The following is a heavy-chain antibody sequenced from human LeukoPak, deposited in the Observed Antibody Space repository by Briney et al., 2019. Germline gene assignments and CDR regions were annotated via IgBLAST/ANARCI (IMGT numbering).Heavy chain of an antibody. V-gene: IGHV3-30-3*01. D-gene: IGHD3-22*01. CDR2: ISYDGINK. CDR1: RFTFSSYS. Sequence: GGSLRLSCAASRFTFSSYSMHWVRQAPGKGLEWVAVISYDGINKYYADSVKGRFTISRDNSKNTLYLQMNSLGTEDTAVYYCARDPLDSSGLMNWFDPWGQGTLVTVSS. J-gene: IGHJ5*02. CDR3: ARDPLDSSGLMNWFDP.